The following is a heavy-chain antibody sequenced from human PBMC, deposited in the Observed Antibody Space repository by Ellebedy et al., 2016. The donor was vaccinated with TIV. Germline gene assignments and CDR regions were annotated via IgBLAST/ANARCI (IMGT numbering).Heavy chain of an antibody. V-gene: IGHV3-33*01. CDR2: IWDDGSKR. Sequence: GESLKISCAASGFTFSHYGMHWVRQAPGKGLEWVAVIWDDGSKRYYVDSVKGRFTISRDNSKNTLFLQMDSLRADDTAIYYCARGLSWAFDYWGQGALVTVSS. CDR1: GFTFSHYG. CDR3: ARGLSWAFDY. J-gene: IGHJ4*02. D-gene: IGHD7-27*01.